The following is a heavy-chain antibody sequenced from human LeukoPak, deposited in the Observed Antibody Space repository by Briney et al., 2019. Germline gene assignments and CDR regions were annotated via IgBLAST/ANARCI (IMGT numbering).Heavy chain of an antibody. J-gene: IGHJ4*02. Sequence: SVKVSCKASGGTFRNYPISWVRQAPGQGLERMGGILPIFRMTNYAEKFQGRVTITADESTTTAYLELNSLRSEDTAVYYCAICSSTWSGDRPDSWGQGSLVTVSS. CDR1: GGTFRNYP. D-gene: IGHD2-2*01. CDR3: AICSSTWSGDRPDS. CDR2: ILPIFRMT. V-gene: IGHV1-69*01.